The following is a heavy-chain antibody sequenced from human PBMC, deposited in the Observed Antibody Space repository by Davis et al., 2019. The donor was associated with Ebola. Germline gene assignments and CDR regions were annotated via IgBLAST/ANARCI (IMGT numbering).Heavy chain of an antibody. V-gene: IGHV3-20*04. D-gene: IGHD3-10*01. CDR1: GLTFDDYG. Sequence: GGSLRPSCAPSGLTFDDYGTSWVRQPPGKGLEWVSGINWNGGSTGYADSVKGRFTISRDNAKNSLYLQMNSLRAEDTAVYYCARDLRFGELFQDVFDYWGQGTLVTVSS. CDR3: ARDLRFGELFQDVFDY. CDR2: INWNGGST. J-gene: IGHJ4*02.